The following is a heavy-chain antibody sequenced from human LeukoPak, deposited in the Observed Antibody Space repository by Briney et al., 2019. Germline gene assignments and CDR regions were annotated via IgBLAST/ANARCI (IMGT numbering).Heavy chain of an antibody. D-gene: IGHD1-26*01. Sequence: SETLSLTCTVSGDSINSNNYYWSWIRQPPGKGLEWIGEINHSGSTNYNPSLKSRVTISVDTSKNQFSLKLSSVTAADTAVYYCARHARYLIAGARSWFDYWGQGTLVTVSS. J-gene: IGHJ4*02. V-gene: IGHV4-39*01. CDR1: GDSINSNNYY. CDR2: INHSGST. CDR3: ARHARYLIAGARSWFDY.